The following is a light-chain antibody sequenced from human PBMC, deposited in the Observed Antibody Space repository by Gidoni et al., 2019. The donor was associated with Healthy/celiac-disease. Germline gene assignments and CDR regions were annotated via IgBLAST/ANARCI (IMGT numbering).Light chain of an antibody. CDR3: QQSYSNHA. CDR1: QRISSY. V-gene: IGKV1-39*01. J-gene: IGKJ5*01. CDR2: AAS. Sequence: DIQMTQSPSSLSASVGDRVTITCRASQRISSYLNWYQQKPGKAPKLLIYAASSLQSGVPSRFSGSGSGTDFTLTISSLQPEDFETYYCQQSYSNHAFGQGTRLEIK.